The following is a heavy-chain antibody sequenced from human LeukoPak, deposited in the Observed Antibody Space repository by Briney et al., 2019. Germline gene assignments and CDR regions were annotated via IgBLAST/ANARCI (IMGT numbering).Heavy chain of an antibody. CDR3: AKDISSGWLIDAFDI. CDR2: ISGSGGST. V-gene: IGHV3-23*01. J-gene: IGHJ3*02. D-gene: IGHD6-19*01. Sequence: GGSLRLSCAASGFTFSSYAMSWVRQAPGKGLEWVSAISGSGGSTYYADSVKGRFTISRDNSKNTPYLQMNSLRAEDTAVYYCAKDISSGWLIDAFDIWGQGTMVTVSS. CDR1: GFTFSSYA.